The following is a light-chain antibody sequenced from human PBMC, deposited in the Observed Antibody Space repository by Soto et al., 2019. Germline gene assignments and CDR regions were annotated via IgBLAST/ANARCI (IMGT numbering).Light chain of an antibody. CDR3: QQYDPFYN. CDR1: QSISYS. J-gene: IGKJ2*01. V-gene: IGKV1-5*01. Sequence: IQMTQSPSTLSAYVGDAVTITCRASQSISYSLAWYQQKPGKPPTLLIHDASALESGVPSRFSGSGYGTEFTLTISSLQPDDSATYYCQQYDPFYNFGQGTKLEI. CDR2: DAS.